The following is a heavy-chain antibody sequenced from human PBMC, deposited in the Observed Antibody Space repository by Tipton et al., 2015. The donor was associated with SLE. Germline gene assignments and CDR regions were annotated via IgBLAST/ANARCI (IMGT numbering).Heavy chain of an antibody. Sequence: TLSLTCSVSGGSIRSSSYFWGWIRQPPGKGLEWIGTIYSGGNTYYSPSLKSRVTFSVDTSKNQLSLKLRSVTAADTAVYYCAKVMMRQWLGGWFDPWGQGTLVTVSS. CDR3: AKVMMRQWLGGWFDP. CDR2: IYSGGNT. D-gene: IGHD6-19*01. J-gene: IGHJ5*02. V-gene: IGHV4-39*07. CDR1: GGSIRSSSYF.